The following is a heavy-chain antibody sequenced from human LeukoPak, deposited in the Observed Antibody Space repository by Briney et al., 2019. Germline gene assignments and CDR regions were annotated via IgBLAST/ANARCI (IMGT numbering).Heavy chain of an antibody. CDR3: ARDRYYYDSSGYYRFDY. J-gene: IGHJ4*02. Sequence: GRSLRLSRAASGFTFSSYAMHWVRQAPGKGLEWVAVISYDGSNKYYADSVKGRFTISRDNSKNTLYLQMNSLRAEDTAVYYCARDRYYYDSSGYYRFDYWGQGTLVTVSS. V-gene: IGHV3-30-3*01. CDR2: ISYDGSNK. CDR1: GFTFSSYA. D-gene: IGHD3-22*01.